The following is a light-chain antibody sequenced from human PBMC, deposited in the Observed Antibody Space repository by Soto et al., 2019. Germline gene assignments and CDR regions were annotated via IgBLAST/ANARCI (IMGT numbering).Light chain of an antibody. CDR1: QSVSSSY. V-gene: IGKV3-20*01. J-gene: IGKJ1*01. CDR3: QQYGSSLSWT. CDR2: GAS. Sequence: EIVLTPSPGTLSLSPGERATLSCRASQSVSSSYLAWYQQKPGQAPRLLIYGASSRATGIPDRFSGSGSGTDFTLTISRLEPEDFAVYYCQQYGSSLSWTFGQGTKVDI.